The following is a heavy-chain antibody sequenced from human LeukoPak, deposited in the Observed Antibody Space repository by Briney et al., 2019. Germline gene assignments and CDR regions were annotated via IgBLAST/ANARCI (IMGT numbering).Heavy chain of an antibody. CDR1: GGSISSSSYY. CDR2: IYYSGST. Sequence: PSETLSLTCTVSGGSISSSSYYWGWIRQPPGKGLEWIGTIYYSGSTNYNPSLKSRVTISVDTSKNQFSLKLSSVTAADTAVYYCAREGYSYGYDYWGQGTLVTVSS. J-gene: IGHJ4*02. D-gene: IGHD5-18*01. V-gene: IGHV4-39*07. CDR3: AREGYSYGYDY.